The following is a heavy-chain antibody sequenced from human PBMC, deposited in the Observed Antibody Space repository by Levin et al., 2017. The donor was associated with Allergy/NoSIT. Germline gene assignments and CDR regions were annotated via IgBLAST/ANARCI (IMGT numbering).Heavy chain of an antibody. Sequence: PSETLSLTCTVSGGSISDYYWSWIRQPPEKGLEWIGYIYDSGTTRYNPSLKSRVSTSPDTSKNQFSLKLSSLAAVDTAIYYWARLASGGSAQRGFDYWGQGTLVTVSS. J-gene: IGHJ4*02. CDR3: ARLASGGSAQRGFDY. V-gene: IGHV4-59*01. CDR2: IYDSGTT. CDR1: GGSISDYY. D-gene: IGHD2-15*01.